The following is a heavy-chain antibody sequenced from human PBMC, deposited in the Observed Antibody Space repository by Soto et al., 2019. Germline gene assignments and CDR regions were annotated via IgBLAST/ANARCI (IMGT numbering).Heavy chain of an antibody. CDR2: VYHSGST. J-gene: IGHJ3*02. CDR3: ERVDYCSGGSCYTVI. CDR1: VCSISNYY. V-gene: IGHV4-59*01. Sequence: SETLSLTFTVSVCSISNYYWSWIRQPPGKGLEWIGYVYHSGSTNYNPSLKSRVTISVDTSKNQFSLKLSSVTAADTAVYYCERVDYCSGGSCYTVIRGQGTMVTVSS. D-gene: IGHD2-15*01.